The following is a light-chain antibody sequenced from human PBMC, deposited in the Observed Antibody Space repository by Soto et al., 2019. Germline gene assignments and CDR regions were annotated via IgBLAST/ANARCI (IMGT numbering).Light chain of an antibody. J-gene: IGKJ1*01. CDR2: RAS. V-gene: IGKV3-15*01. CDR3: QQYQNLWT. Sequence: IVMTQSPATLSVSPGERATLSCRAGQTIYSNVAWYQQRPGQAPRLLIYRASTRATGVPARFSGSGSGTEFTLTISGLQSDDFAIYYCQQYQNLWTFGQGTKVDIK. CDR1: QTIYSN.